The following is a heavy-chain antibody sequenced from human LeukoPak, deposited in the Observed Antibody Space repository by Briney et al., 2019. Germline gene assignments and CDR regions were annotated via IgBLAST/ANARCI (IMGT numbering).Heavy chain of an antibody. CDR3: ARVPSEIGGYYPEYFRH. CDR2: IKSDGGT. D-gene: IGHD3-22*01. Sequence: GGSLRLSCAASGFTFSTYWMHWVRQAPGRGLVWVSRIKSDGGTNYADSVKGRFTISRDNAKKTVSLQMNSLRPEDTGVYYCARVPSEIGGYYPEYFRHWGQGTLVTVSS. V-gene: IGHV3-74*01. CDR1: GFTFSTYW. J-gene: IGHJ1*01.